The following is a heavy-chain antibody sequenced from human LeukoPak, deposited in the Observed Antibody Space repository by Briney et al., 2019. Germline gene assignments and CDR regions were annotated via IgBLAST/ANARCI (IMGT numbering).Heavy chain of an antibody. CDR2: ISSSGSTI. CDR3: ARDEGMIALDY. Sequence: GGSLRLSCAASGFTFSSYAMSWVRQAPGKGLEWVSYISSSGSTIYYADSVKGRFTISRDNAKNSLYLQMNSLRAEDTAVYYCARDEGMIALDYWGQGTLVTVSS. CDR1: GFTFSSYA. V-gene: IGHV3-48*04. D-gene: IGHD3-22*01. J-gene: IGHJ4*02.